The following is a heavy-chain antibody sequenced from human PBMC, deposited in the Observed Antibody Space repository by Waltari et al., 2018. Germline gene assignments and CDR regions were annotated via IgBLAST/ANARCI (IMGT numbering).Heavy chain of an antibody. Sequence: QVRLIESGGGAVQPGGPLRLSCFASGFTFSQYGMHWVRQAPGKGLEWLTLISFDGKETYYGDSAEGRFTISRDNSRDTLYLQLDNLRVEDTAEYYCVKDNSHGGKFLDSWGPGAQVIVFS. CDR1: GFTFSQYG. D-gene: IGHD2-15*01. J-gene: IGHJ4*02. CDR3: VKDNSHGGKFLDS. CDR2: ISFDGKET. V-gene: IGHV3-30*18.